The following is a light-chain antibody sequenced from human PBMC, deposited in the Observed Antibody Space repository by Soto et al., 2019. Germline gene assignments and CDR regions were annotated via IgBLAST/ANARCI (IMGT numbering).Light chain of an antibody. CDR1: QFLSSSY. J-gene: IGKJ5*01. V-gene: IGKV3-20*01. Sequence: EIVLTQSPGTLSLSPWEIATLSCRASQFLSSSYLAWYQQKPGQAPRLLIYGASTRATGIPDRFSGSGSGTDFTLTISRLEPEDFAVYYCHHYGGSPITFGQGTRLEIK. CDR2: GAS. CDR3: HHYGGSPIT.